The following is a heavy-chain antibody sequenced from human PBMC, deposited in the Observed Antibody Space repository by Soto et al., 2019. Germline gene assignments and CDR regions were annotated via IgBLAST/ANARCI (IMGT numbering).Heavy chain of an antibody. D-gene: IGHD3-9*01. CDR3: AKGRGYDILTGPPKHLY. CDR2: ISGSGGST. CDR1: GFTFSSYA. V-gene: IGHV3-23*01. J-gene: IGHJ4*02. Sequence: PGGSLRLSCAASGFTFSSYAMSWFRQAPGKGLEWVSAISGSGGSTYYADSVKGRFTISRDNSKNTLYLQMNSLRAEDTAVYYCAKGRGYDILTGPPKHLYWGQGTQVTVSS.